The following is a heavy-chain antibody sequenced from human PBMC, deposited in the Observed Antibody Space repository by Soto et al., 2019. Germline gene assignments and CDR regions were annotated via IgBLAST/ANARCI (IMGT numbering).Heavy chain of an antibody. CDR1: GAGDTFSNYG. CDR3: WRHDKTALPPLDS. CDR2: TIPAFGTA. D-gene: IGHD1-1*01. J-gene: IGHJ4*02. V-gene: IGHV1-69*06. Sequence: QVQLVQSGAELQSPGSAVKVSCKVSGAGDTFSNYGLNWMRQAPGQGLQWMGGTIPAFGTANYALKFQGRVTITAETSTTTAYMELSSLRSDDTAIYYCWRHDKTALPPLDSWGQGTLVSVSS.